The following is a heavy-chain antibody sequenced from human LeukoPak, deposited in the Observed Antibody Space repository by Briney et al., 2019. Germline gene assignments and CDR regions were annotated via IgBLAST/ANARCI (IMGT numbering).Heavy chain of an antibody. CDR3: ARDSYDSSGSSDAFDI. Sequence: PGGSLRLSCAASGFTFSSYEMNWVRQAPGKGLEWISYISSSAKTTYYAEPAKGRFTISRDNAKNSLYLQMNSLRAEDTAVYYCARDSYDSSGSSDAFDIWGQGTMVTVSS. CDR1: GFTFSSYE. V-gene: IGHV3-48*03. D-gene: IGHD3-22*01. J-gene: IGHJ3*02. CDR2: ISSSAKTT.